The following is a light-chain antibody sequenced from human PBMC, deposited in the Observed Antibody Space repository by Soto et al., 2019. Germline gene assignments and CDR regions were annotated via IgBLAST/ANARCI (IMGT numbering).Light chain of an antibody. CDR2: LNSDGSH. CDR1: SGHSSYA. Sequence: QSVLTQWPSASASLGASVKLTCTLSSGHSSYAIAWHQQQPEKGPRYLMKLNSDGSHSKGDGIPDRFSDSSSGAERYLTISGLQSEDEADYYCQTRGTGTVFGGGTQLTVL. J-gene: IGLJ2*01. V-gene: IGLV4-69*01. CDR3: QTRGTGTV.